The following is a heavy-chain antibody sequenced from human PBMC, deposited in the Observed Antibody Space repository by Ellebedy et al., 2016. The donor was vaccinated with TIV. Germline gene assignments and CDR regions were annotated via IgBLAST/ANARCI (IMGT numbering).Heavy chain of an antibody. CDR1: GYTFISYY. V-gene: IGHV1-46*01. Sequence: AASVKVSCKASGYTFISYYVHWVRQAPGQGLEWMGIINTSGGTTTYAQNFQGRVTMTRDTSTSTVFMELSSLRSKDTAVYYCARDKSQIATSFTGSFGYWGQGTLVTVSS. CDR3: ARDKSQIATSFTGSFGY. D-gene: IGHD3-10*01. CDR2: INTSGGTT. J-gene: IGHJ4*02.